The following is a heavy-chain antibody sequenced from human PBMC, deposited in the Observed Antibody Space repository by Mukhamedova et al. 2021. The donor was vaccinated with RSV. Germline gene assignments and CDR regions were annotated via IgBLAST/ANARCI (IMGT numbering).Heavy chain of an antibody. J-gene: IGHJ4*02. CDR3: ARDGGNSGYDLFDY. D-gene: IGHD5-12*01. V-gene: IGHV3-7*01. Sequence: DSVKGRFTISRDNARNSLYLQMNSLRTEDTALYYCARDGGNSGYDLFDYWGQGTLVTVS.